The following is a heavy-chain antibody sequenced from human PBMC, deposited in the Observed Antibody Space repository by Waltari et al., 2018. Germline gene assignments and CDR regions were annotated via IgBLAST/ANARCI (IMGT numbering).Heavy chain of an antibody. CDR3: ARESSGYSYGQYYFDY. J-gene: IGHJ4*02. D-gene: IGHD5-18*01. CDR2: IYYSGST. Sequence: QVQLQESGPGLVKPSETLSLTCTVSGGSISSYYWRWIRQPPGKGLEWIGYIYYSGSTNYNPSLKSRVTISVDTSKNQFSLKLSSVTAADTAVYYCARESSGYSYGQYYFDYWGQGTLVTVSS. V-gene: IGHV4-59*01. CDR1: GGSISSYY.